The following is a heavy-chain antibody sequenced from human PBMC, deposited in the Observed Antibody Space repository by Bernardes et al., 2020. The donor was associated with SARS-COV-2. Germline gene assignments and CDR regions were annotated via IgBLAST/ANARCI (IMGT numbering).Heavy chain of an antibody. CDR1: GFTFSGSA. J-gene: IGHJ4*02. CDR2: IRSKANSYAT. D-gene: IGHD3-10*01. Sequence: GGSLRLSCAASGFTFSGSAMHWVRQASGKGLEWVGRIRSKANSYATAYAASVKGRFTISRDDSKNTAYLQMNSLKTEDTAVYYCSSRVWFGEFPFDYWGQGTLVTVSS. V-gene: IGHV3-73*01. CDR3: SSRVWFGEFPFDY.